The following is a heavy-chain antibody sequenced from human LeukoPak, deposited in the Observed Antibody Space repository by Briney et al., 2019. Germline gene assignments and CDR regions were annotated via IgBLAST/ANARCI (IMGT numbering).Heavy chain of an antibody. Sequence: SETLSLTCTVSGGSISGYYWSWIRQPPGKGLEWIGYIYYSGSTNYNPSLKSRVTISVDTSKNQFSLKLRSVTAADTAVYYCAREWLGAFDIWGQGTMVTVSS. J-gene: IGHJ3*02. D-gene: IGHD5-24*01. CDR1: GGSISGYY. V-gene: IGHV4-59*12. CDR2: IYYSGST. CDR3: AREWLGAFDI.